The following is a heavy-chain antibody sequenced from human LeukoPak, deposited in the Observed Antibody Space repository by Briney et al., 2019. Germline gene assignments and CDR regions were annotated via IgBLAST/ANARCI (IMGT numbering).Heavy chain of an antibody. CDR3: ANQLQQPLPLDY. D-gene: IGHD6-13*01. V-gene: IGHV3-30*18. Sequence: GGSLRLSCAASGFTFSSYSMNWVRQAPGKGLEWVAVISYDGSNKYYADSVKGRFTISRDNSKNTLYLQMNSLRAEDTAVYYCANQLQQPLPLDYWGQGTLVTVSS. CDR2: ISYDGSNK. J-gene: IGHJ4*02. CDR1: GFTFSSYS.